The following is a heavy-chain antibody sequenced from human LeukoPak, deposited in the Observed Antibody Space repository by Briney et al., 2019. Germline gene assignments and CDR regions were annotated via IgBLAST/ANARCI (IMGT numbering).Heavy chain of an antibody. CDR2: IYTSGST. Sequence: SETLSLTCTVSGGSISSYYWSWIRQPPGKGLEWIGYIYTSGSTNYNPSLKSRVTISVDASKTQFSLKLSSVTAADTAVYYCARSPAITIFGVVSQFDYWGQGTLVTVSS. V-gene: IGHV4-4*09. D-gene: IGHD3-3*01. J-gene: IGHJ4*02. CDR3: ARSPAITIFGVVSQFDY. CDR1: GGSISSYY.